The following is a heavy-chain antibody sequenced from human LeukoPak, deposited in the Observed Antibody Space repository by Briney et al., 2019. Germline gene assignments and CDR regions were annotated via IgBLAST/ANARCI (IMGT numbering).Heavy chain of an antibody. CDR3: ARGVERHYYYYMHV. V-gene: IGHV7-4-1*02. CDR1: GYTFTSYP. J-gene: IGHJ6*03. CDR2: INTNTGNP. D-gene: IGHD1-1*01. Sequence: GASVKVSFKASGYTFTSYPMNWVRQAPGQGLEWMGWINTNTGNPTYAQGFTGRFVFSLDTSVSTAYLQISSLKAEDTAVYYCARGVERHYYYYMHVWGKGTTVNVSS.